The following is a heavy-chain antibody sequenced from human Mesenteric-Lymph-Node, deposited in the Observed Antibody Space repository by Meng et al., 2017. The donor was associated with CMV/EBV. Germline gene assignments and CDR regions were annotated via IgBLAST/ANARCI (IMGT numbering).Heavy chain of an antibody. V-gene: IGHV3-21*01. CDR3: ARDRGVASGPLGIYYYDGMDV. D-gene: IGHD3-10*01. CDR1: GFTFSTYS. J-gene: IGHJ6*02. Sequence: GESLKISCAASGFTFSTYSMKWVRQAPGKGLEWVSSISTSSRYIHYADSVKGRFTISRDNAGNSLYLQMNSLRAEDTAVYYCARDRGVASGPLGIYYYDGMDVWGQGTTVTVSS. CDR2: ISTSSRYI.